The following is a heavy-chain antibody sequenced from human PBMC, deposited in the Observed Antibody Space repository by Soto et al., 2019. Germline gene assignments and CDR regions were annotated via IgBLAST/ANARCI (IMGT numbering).Heavy chain of an antibody. CDR3: ARDESAFDI. CDR1: GFTFSSYA. Sequence: GGSLRLSCAASGFTFSSYAMHWVRQAPGKGLEWVAVISYDGSNKYYADSVKGRFTISRDNSKNKLYLQMNSLRAEDTAVYYCARDESAFDIWGQGTMVTVSS. V-gene: IGHV3-30-3*01. J-gene: IGHJ3*02. CDR2: ISYDGSNK.